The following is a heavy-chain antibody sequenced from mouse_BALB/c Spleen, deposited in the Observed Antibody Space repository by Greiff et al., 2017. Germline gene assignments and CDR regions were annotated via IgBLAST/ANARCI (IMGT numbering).Heavy chain of an antibody. CDR2: INPYNGDT. J-gene: IGHJ4*01. Sequence: EVQRVESGPELVKPGASVKISCKASGYSFTGYFMNWVKQSHGKSLEWIGRINPYNGDTFYNQKFKGKATLTVDKSSSTAHMELLSLTSEDSAVYYCGRSEGNYVDYAMDYWGQGTSVTVSS. CDR3: GRSEGNYVDYAMDY. V-gene: IGHV1-37*01. CDR1: GYSFTGYF. D-gene: IGHD2-1*01.